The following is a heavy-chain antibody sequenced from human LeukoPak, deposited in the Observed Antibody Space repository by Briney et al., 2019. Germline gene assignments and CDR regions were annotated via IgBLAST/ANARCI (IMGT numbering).Heavy chain of an antibody. V-gene: IGHV3-48*02. D-gene: IGHD1-26*01. CDR2: ISSSSTI. Sequence: GGSLRLSCAASGFTFSSYSMNWVRQAPGKGLEWVSYISSSSTIYYADSVKGRFTISRDNAKNSLYLQMNSLRDEDTAVYYCATARIVGAIQGYFDYWGQGTLVTVSS. J-gene: IGHJ4*02. CDR3: ATARIVGAIQGYFDY. CDR1: GFTFSSYS.